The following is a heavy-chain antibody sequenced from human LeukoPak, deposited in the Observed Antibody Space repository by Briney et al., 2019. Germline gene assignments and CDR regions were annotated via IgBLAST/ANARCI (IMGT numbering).Heavy chain of an antibody. J-gene: IGHJ4*02. Sequence: PGGSLRLSCAASGFTFSNNAMNWVRQAPGKGLEWVSPISGGGETTYYADSAKGRFTISRDNSQNTLYLQMNSLRAEDTAVYYCARDYADYVGYFFFDYWGQGTLVTVSS. CDR2: ISGGGETT. CDR3: ARDYADYVGYFFFDY. CDR1: GFTFSNNA. D-gene: IGHD4-17*01. V-gene: IGHV3-23*01.